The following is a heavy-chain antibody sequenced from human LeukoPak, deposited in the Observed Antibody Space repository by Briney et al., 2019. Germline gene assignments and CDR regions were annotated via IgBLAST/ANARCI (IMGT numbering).Heavy chain of an antibody. Sequence: GASVKVSCKASGYDFTTNYIHWVRQAPGQGLEWMGTINPSVSSTTYGQRFRGRVTMTRDTSTATVYMDLGNLTSEDTAIYYCAKGYCTGASCYVLDSWGQGTLVTVSS. CDR1: GYDFTTNY. V-gene: IGHV1-46*01. CDR2: INPSVSST. J-gene: IGHJ4*02. D-gene: IGHD2-15*01. CDR3: AKGYCTGASCYVLDS.